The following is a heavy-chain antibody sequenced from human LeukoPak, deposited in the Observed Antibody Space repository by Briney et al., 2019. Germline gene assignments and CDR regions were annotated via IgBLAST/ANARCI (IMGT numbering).Heavy chain of an antibody. Sequence: SETLSLTCTVSGGSISSYYWSWIRQPPGKGLEWIRDIYYSGSTNYNPSLKSRVTISVDTSKNQFSLKLSSVTAADTAVYYCARSPSHSSSWSIFDYWGQGTLVTVSA. D-gene: IGHD6-13*01. CDR3: ARSPSHSSSWSIFDY. CDR2: IYYSGST. CDR1: GGSISSYY. V-gene: IGHV4-59*01. J-gene: IGHJ4*02.